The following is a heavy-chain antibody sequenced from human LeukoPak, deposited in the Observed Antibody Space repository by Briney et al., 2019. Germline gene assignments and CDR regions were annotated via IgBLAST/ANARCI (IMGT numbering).Heavy chain of an antibody. D-gene: IGHD3-3*01. Sequence: SETLSLTCAVSGYSISSGYYWGWIRQPPGKGLEWIGSIYHSGSTYYNPALKSRVTISGGTAKNQFSLKLSSVTAADTAVYYCARHAIFGVVIRNWFDPWGQGTLVTVSS. V-gene: IGHV4-38-2*01. J-gene: IGHJ5*02. CDR3: ARHAIFGVVIRNWFDP. CDR2: IYHSGST. CDR1: GYSISSGYY.